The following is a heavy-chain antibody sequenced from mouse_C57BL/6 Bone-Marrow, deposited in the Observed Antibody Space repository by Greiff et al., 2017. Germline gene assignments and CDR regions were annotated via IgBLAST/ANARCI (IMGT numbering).Heavy chain of an antibody. V-gene: IGHV1-81*01. Sequence: VQVVESGAELARPGASVKLSCKASGYTFTSYGISWVKQRTGQGLEWIGEIYPRSGNTYYNEKFKGKDTLTADKSSSTAYMELRSLTSEDSAVYFCARSPGGYFDDWGQGTTRPVSS. J-gene: IGHJ2*01. CDR1: GYTFTSYG. CDR2: IYPRSGNT. CDR3: ARSPGGYFDD.